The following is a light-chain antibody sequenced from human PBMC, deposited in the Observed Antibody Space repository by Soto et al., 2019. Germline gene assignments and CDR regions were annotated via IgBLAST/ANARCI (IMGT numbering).Light chain of an antibody. CDR3: GTWDSSLSAGGV. CDR1: SSNIGNNY. CDR2: ENN. Sequence: QSVLTQPPSVSAAPGQKVTISCAGSSSNIGNNYVSWYQQLPGTAPKLLIYENNKRPSGIPDRFSGSKSGTSATLGITGLQTRDEADYYCGTWDSSLSAGGVFGGGTKVTVL. V-gene: IGLV1-51*02. J-gene: IGLJ3*02.